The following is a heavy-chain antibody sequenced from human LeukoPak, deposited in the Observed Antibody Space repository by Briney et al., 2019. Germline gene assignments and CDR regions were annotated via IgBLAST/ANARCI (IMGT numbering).Heavy chain of an antibody. D-gene: IGHD6-19*01. J-gene: IGHJ4*02. V-gene: IGHV3-23*01. Sequence: GGSLRLSCEASGFTFSNYAMSWVRQAPGKGLEWVSVISGSGGSTLYADSVKGRFTISRDNSENTLYLQMNSLRAEDTAVYYCAKGPKQWLNYFDYWGQGTLVTVSS. CDR3: AKGPKQWLNYFDY. CDR1: GFTFSNYA. CDR2: ISGSGGST.